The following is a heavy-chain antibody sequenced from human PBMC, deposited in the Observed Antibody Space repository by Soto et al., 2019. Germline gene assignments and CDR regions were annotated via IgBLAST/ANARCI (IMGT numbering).Heavy chain of an antibody. CDR3: ARELGSSGSFDS. D-gene: IGHD6-25*01. CDR1: GGTFSSYA. Sequence: QVQLVQSGAEVKKPGSSVKVSCKASGGTFSSYAVSWVRQAPGQGLECMGGIIPMFDTTNYAQKFQGRVTFTADESTSTAYMELRSLTSEDTGVFYCARELGSSGSFDSWGQGTLVAVSS. J-gene: IGHJ4*02. V-gene: IGHV1-69*12. CDR2: IIPMFDTT.